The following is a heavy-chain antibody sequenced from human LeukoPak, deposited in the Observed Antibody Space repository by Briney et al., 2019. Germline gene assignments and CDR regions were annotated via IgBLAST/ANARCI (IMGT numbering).Heavy chain of an antibody. J-gene: IGHJ4*02. CDR1: GGSISSYY. CDR3: ARLNRYCSSTSCSDY. D-gene: IGHD2-2*01. CDR2: IYYSGST. Sequence: SETLSLICTVSGGSISSYYWSWIRQPPGKGLEWIGYIYYSGSTNYNPSLKSRVTISVDTSKNQFSLKLSSVTAADTAVYYCARLNRYCSSTSCSDYWGRGTLVTVSS. V-gene: IGHV4-59*08.